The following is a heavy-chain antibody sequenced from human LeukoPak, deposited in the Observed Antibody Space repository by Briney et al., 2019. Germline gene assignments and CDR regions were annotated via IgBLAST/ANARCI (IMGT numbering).Heavy chain of an antibody. Sequence: ASVKVSCKASGGTFSSYAIIWVRQAPGQGLEWMGGIIPIFGTANYAQKFQGRVTITTDESTSTAYMELSSLRSEDTAVYYCARAYNWNPNWFDPWGQGTLVTVSS. V-gene: IGHV1-69*05. CDR3: ARAYNWNPNWFDP. D-gene: IGHD1-20*01. J-gene: IGHJ5*02. CDR2: IIPIFGTA. CDR1: GGTFSSYA.